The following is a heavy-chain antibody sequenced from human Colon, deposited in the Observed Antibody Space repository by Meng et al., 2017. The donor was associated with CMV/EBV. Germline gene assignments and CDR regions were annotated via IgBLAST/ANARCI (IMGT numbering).Heavy chain of an antibody. CDR2: IYYSGST. Sequence: QLQLPGSGPELVKPSETPVLTCTGSGGSISSSSYYWGWIRQPPGKGLELIGSIYYSGSTYYDPSLKSRVTISVDTSKNQFSLKLSSVTAADTAVYYCARATLTIFGVVIPPHWFDPWGQGTLVTVSS. J-gene: IGHJ5*02. V-gene: IGHV4-39*07. CDR1: GGSISSSSYY. CDR3: ARATLTIFGVVIPPHWFDP. D-gene: IGHD3-3*01.